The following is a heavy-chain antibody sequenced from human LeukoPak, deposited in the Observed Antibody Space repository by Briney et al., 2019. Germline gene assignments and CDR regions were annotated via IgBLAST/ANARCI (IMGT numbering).Heavy chain of an antibody. V-gene: IGHV4-39*01. CDR3: ARRNTAKGAFDI. J-gene: IGHJ3*02. CDR1: GGSISSSSFY. Sequence: SETLSLTCTVSGGSISSSSFYWGWIRQPPGKAMEWIGSIYYSGGTYYNPSLKSRVTISIDTSKNQFSLKLSSVTAADTAVYYCARRNTAKGAFDIWGQGTMVTVSS. CDR2: IYYSGGT. D-gene: IGHD5-18*01.